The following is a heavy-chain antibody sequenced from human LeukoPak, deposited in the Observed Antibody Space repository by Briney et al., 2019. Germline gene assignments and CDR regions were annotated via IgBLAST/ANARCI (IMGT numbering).Heavy chain of an antibody. Sequence: ASVKVSCKASGYTFTTYTISWMRQAPGQGLEWMGWINTNTGDPTYAQGFTGRFVFSLDTSVSTAYLQISSLKAEDTAVYYCARKKVEPDRYFDYWGQGTLVTVSS. J-gene: IGHJ4*02. V-gene: IGHV7-4-1*02. CDR2: INTNTGDP. CDR1: GYTFTTYT. CDR3: ARKKVEPDRYFDY.